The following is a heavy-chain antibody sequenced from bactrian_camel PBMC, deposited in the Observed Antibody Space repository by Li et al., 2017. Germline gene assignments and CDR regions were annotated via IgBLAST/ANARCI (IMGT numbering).Heavy chain of an antibody. CDR3: AARDRYCHLGIDEYNY. Sequence: LVESGGALVQPGGSLRLSCATSGFTFTDYSMYWVRQAPGKGLEWVSLVDSGATTTDYSDSVKGRFTISQDNANNALYLQMNSLRIEDTAMYYCAARDRYCHLGIDEYNYWGQGTQVTVS. V-gene: IGHV3S1*01. CDR2: VDSGATTT. J-gene: IGHJ4*01. CDR1: GFTFTDYS. D-gene: IGHD2*01.